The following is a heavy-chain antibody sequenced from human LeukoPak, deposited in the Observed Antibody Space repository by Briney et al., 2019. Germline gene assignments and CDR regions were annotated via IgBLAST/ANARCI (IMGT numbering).Heavy chain of an antibody. CDR3: ARVVVVPAAIYDYGMDV. V-gene: IGHV3-21*01. J-gene: IGHJ6*02. D-gene: IGHD2-2*01. Sequence: GGSLRLSCAASGFTFSSYSMNWVRQAPGKGLEWVSSISSSSSYIYYADSGKGRFTISRDNAKNSLYLQMNSLRAEDTAVYYCARVVVVPAAIYDYGMDVWRQGTTVTVSS. CDR1: GFTFSSYS. CDR2: ISSSSSYI.